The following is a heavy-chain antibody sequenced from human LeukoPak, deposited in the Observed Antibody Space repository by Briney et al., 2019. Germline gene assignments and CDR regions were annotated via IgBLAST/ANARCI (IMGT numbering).Heavy chain of an antibody. D-gene: IGHD4-17*01. CDR3: AKITKATTPNY. Sequence: GGSLRLSCAASGVTFSHAWMNWVRQAPGKGLEWVSGITDSGRKTYYADSVKGRLSISRDNSKNTVYLQMSDLRAEDTAVYYCAKITKATTPNYWGQGTLVTVSS. J-gene: IGHJ4*02. CDR2: ITDSGRKT. V-gene: IGHV3-23*01. CDR1: GVTFSHA.